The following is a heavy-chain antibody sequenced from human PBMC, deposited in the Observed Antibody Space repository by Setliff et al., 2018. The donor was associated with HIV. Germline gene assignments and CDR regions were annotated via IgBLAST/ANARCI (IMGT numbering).Heavy chain of an antibody. Sequence: WASVKVSCKASGDTFSNYVLSWVRQAPGQGPEWMGWINTETGKPMYAQGFRGRLVFSLDTSVNTAYLQINSLKAEDTAMYYCARVGSYWSTFDYWGQGALVTVSS. CDR2: INTETGKP. CDR1: GDTFSNYV. D-gene: IGHD2-8*02. J-gene: IGHJ4*02. CDR3: ARVGSYWSTFDY. V-gene: IGHV7-4-1*02.